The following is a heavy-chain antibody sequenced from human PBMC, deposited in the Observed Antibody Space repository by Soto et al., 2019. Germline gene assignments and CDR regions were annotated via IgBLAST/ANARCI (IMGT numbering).Heavy chain of an antibody. CDR1: GYTFTSYD. CDR3: ARGSFRPRYSYGYHMDV. D-gene: IGHD5-18*01. CDR2: MNPNSGNT. J-gene: IGHJ6*03. Sequence: ASVKVSCKASGYTFTSYDINWVRQATGQGLEWMGWMNPNSGNTGYAQKFQGRVTMTRNTSISTAYMELSSLRSEDTAVYYCARGSFRPRYSYGYHMDVWGKGTTVTVSS. V-gene: IGHV1-8*01.